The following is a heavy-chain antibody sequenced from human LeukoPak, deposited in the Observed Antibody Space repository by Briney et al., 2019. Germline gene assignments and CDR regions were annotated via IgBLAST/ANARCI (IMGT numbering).Heavy chain of an antibody. CDR2: IYYSGTT. Sequence: SETLSLTCTVSGGSISSYYWSWIRQPPGKGLEWIRYIYYSGTTNYNPSLKSRVTISVDTSKNQFSLKVRSVTAADTAVYYCARTAYHSHYNSGNYIYYYYMDVWGKGTTVTISS. J-gene: IGHJ6*03. CDR3: ARTAYHSHYNSGNYIYYYYMDV. D-gene: IGHD3-10*01. CDR1: GGSISSYY. V-gene: IGHV4-59*01.